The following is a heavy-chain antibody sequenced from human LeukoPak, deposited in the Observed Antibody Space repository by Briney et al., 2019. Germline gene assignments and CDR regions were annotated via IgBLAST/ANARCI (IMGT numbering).Heavy chain of an antibody. V-gene: IGHV4-31*03. CDR2: IYYSGST. J-gene: IGHJ4*02. CDR1: GGSISSGGYY. D-gene: IGHD6-13*01. Sequence: SQTLSLTCTVSGGSISSGGYYWSWIRQHPGKGLEWIGYIYYSGSTYYNPSLESRVTISVDTSKNQFSLKLSSVTAADTAVYYRARDGEQQLGSNWGQGTLVTVSS. CDR3: ARDGEQQLGSN.